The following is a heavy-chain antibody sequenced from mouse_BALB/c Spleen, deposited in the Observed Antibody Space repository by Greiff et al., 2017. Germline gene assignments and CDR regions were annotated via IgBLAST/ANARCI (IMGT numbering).Heavy chain of an antibody. CDR2: ISSGGGST. CDR3: ARRHYGNYIYAMDY. Sequence: EVKVVESGGGLVKPGGSLKLSCAASGFAFSSYDMSWVRQTPEKRLEWVAYISSGGGSTYYPDTVKGRFTISRDNAKNTLYLQMSSLKSEDTAMYYCARRHYGNYIYAMDYWGQGTSVTVSS. CDR1: GFAFSSYD. D-gene: IGHD2-1*01. J-gene: IGHJ4*01. V-gene: IGHV5-12-1*01.